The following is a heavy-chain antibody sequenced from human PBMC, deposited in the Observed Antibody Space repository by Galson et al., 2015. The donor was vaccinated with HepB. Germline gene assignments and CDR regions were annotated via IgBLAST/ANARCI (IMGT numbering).Heavy chain of an antibody. CDR2: INPNSGGT. Sequence: SVKVSCKASGYTLTGYYMHWVRQAPGQGLEWMGWINPNSGGTNYAQKFQGWVTITRDTSISTAYMELSRLRSDDTAVYYCARDLLAESGADLLPPYYYYYGMDVWGQGTTVTVSS. V-gene: IGHV1-2*04. CDR3: ARDLLAESGADLLPPYYYYYGMDV. CDR1: GYTLTGYY. D-gene: IGHD3-22*01. J-gene: IGHJ6*02.